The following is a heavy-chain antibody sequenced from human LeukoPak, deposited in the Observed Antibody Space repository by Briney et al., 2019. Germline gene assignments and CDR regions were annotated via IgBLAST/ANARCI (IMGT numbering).Heavy chain of an antibody. CDR1: GFTVSSSF. J-gene: IGHJ4*02. V-gene: IGHV3-53*01. Sequence: GGSLRLSCAASGFTVSSSFMSWVRQAPGTGLQWASVIYRDGTTYYADSVRGRFTISRDNSKNTLYLQMNSLRVEDTAVYYCARDDRTVVPGTFDNWGQGTLATVSS. CDR2: IYRDGTT. CDR3: ARDDRTVVPGTFDN. D-gene: IGHD6-13*01.